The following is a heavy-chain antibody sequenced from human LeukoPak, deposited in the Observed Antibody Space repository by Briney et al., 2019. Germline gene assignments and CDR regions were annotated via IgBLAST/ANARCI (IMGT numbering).Heavy chain of an antibody. Sequence: SETLSLTCTVSGYSISSGYYWGWIRQPPGKGLEWIGSIYHSGSTYYNPSLKSRVTISVDTSKNQFSLKLGSVTAADTAVYYCARGMTTVTPVVYWGQGTLVTVSS. CDR1: GYSISSGYY. J-gene: IGHJ4*02. CDR3: ARGMTTVTPVVY. V-gene: IGHV4-38-2*02. CDR2: IYHSGST. D-gene: IGHD4-17*01.